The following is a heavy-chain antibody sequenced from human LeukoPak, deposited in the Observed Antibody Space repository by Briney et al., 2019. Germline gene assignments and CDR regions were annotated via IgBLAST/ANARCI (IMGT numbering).Heavy chain of an antibody. CDR1: GGSISSRGYY. J-gene: IGHJ4*02. V-gene: IGHV4-39*01. D-gene: IGHD3-9*01. CDR3: ARVDIAILPSTKFDY. CDR2: IYHSGTT. Sequence: SETLSLTCTVSGGSISSRGYYWGWIRQPPGTGLEWIGSIYHSGTTYYNPSLKSRVTISVDTSKNQFSLKLSSVTATDTAVYYCARVDIAILPSTKFDYWGQGTLVTVSS.